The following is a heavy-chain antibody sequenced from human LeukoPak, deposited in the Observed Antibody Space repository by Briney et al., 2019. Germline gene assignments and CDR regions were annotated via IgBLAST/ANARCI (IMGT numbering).Heavy chain of an antibody. CDR3: ARDGVGYGSWNY. Sequence: TPSETLSLTCTVSGGSISSYYWSWIRQPPGKGLEWIGYIYYSGSTNYNPSLKSRVTISVDTSKNQLSLKLSSVTAADTAVYYCARDGVGYGSWNYWGQGTLVTVSS. CDR2: IYYSGST. D-gene: IGHD6-13*01. V-gene: IGHV4-59*01. J-gene: IGHJ4*02. CDR1: GGSISSYY.